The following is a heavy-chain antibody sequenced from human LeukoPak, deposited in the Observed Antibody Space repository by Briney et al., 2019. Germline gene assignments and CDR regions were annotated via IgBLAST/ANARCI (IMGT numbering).Heavy chain of an antibody. V-gene: IGHV3-23*01. CDR1: GFTFSSYA. J-gene: IGHJ5*02. CDR2: FSGTTIST. D-gene: IGHD3-10*01. Sequence: GGSLRHSCAASGFTFSSYAMTWVRQAPGKGLDWVSSFSGTTISTYYADSVKGRFTISRDNSKSTLYLQMNSLKAEDTAMYYCASYYYGSGSYPVTWGQGTLVTVSS. CDR3: ASYYYGSGSYPVT.